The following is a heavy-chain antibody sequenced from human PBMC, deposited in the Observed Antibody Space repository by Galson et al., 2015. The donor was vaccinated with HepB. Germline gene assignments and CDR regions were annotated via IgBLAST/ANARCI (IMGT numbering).Heavy chain of an antibody. CDR1: GYTFTGYY. CDR3: ARVGRRIGARPSGAFDI. V-gene: IGHV1-2*02. CDR2: INPNSGGT. Sequence: SVKVSCKASGYTFTGYYMHWVRQAPGQGLEWMGWINPNSGGTNYAQKFQGRVTMTRDTSISTAYMELSRLRSDDTAVYYCARVGRRIGARPSGAFDIWGQGTMVTVSS. D-gene: IGHD2-15*01. J-gene: IGHJ3*02.